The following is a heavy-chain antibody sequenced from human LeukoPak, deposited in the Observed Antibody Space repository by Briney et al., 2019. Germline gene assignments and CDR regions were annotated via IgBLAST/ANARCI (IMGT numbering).Heavy chain of an antibody. CDR3: ATYYFGSGSYWNFDY. J-gene: IGHJ4*02. CDR1: GYTFTSYA. Sequence: ASVKVSCKASGYTFTSYAMHWVRQAPGQRLEWMGWINAGNGNTKYSQKFQGRVTITRDTSASTAYMALSSLRSEDTAVYYCATYYFGSGSYWNFDYWGQGTLVTVSS. V-gene: IGHV1-3*01. D-gene: IGHD3-10*01. CDR2: INAGNGNT.